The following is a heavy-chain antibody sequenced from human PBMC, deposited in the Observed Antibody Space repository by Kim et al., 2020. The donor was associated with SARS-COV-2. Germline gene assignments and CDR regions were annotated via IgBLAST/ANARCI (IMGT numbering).Heavy chain of an antibody. V-gene: IGHV3-21*01. CDR3: ARDPVRYGSGGGD. D-gene: IGHD3-10*01. J-gene: IGHJ4*02. CDR2: ISSSSSYI. CDR1: GFTFSSYS. Sequence: GGSLRLSCAASGFTFSSYSMNWVRQAPGKGLEWVSSISSSSSYIYYADSVKGRFTISRDNAKNSLYLQMNSLRAEDTAVYYCARDPVRYGSGGGDWGQGTLVTVSS.